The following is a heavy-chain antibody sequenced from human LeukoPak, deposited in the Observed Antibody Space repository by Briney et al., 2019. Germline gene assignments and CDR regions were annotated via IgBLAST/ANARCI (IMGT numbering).Heavy chain of an antibody. V-gene: IGHV3-64D*09. CDR2: ISSNGGST. Sequence: GGSLRLSCSASGFTFSSYAMHWVRQAPGKGLEYVSAISSNGGSTYYADSVKGRFTISRDNSKNTLYLQMSSLRAEDTAVYYCVKDTSYYDSSGPLPYFDYWGQGTLVTVSS. CDR3: VKDTSYYDSSGPLPYFDY. D-gene: IGHD3-22*01. CDR1: GFTFSSYA. J-gene: IGHJ4*02.